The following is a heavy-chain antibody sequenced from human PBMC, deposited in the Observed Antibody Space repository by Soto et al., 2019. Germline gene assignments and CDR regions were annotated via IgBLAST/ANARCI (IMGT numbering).Heavy chain of an antibody. D-gene: IGHD3-10*01. CDR1: EFNFRGYS. CDR2: FRSGGDDGTT. CDR3: AKKVHSGPGSQYLDY. J-gene: IGHJ4*02. V-gene: IGHV3-23*01. Sequence: EGPVTLSCGSSEFNFRGYSMSLVRTAPGKGLEWVSGFRSGGDDGTTYYADSVKGRFTISRDNSKNTLFLQMDSLRAEDTAIYYCAKKVHSGPGSQYLDYWGQATLVNVS.